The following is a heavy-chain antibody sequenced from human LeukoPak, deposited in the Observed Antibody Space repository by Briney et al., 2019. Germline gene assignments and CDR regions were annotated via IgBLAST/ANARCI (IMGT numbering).Heavy chain of an antibody. CDR3: ARDPNDYCSSASCYPFAFDI. J-gene: IGHJ3*02. CDR1: GFTFSSYA. V-gene: IGHV3-30-3*01. Sequence: GGSLRLSCAASGFTFSSYAMHWVRQAPGKGLEWVAVISNDGSNRYYADSVKGRFTISRDNSKNTLYLQMNSLRAEDTAVYYCARDPNDYCSSASCYPFAFDIWRQGTMVTVSS. D-gene: IGHD2-2*01. CDR2: ISNDGSNR.